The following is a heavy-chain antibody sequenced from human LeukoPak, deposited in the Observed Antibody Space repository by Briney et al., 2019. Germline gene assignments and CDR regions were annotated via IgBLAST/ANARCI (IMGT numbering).Heavy chain of an antibody. CDR2: ISTSGSPI. CDR3: ARSNWGHYAFDI. V-gene: IGHV3-48*03. D-gene: IGHD7-27*01. J-gene: IGHJ3*02. Sequence: GGSLRLSCGASGFTFDDYAMNWVRQAPGKGLEWVSYISTSGSPIYYADSVKGRFTLSRDNAKNSLYLQMNSLRAEDTAVYYCARSNWGHYAFDIWGQGTMVTVSS. CDR1: GFTFDDYA.